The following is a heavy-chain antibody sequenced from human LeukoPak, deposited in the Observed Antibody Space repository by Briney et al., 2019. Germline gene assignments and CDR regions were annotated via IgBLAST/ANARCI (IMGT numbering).Heavy chain of an antibody. Sequence: SETLSLTCTVSGGSISSGDYYWSWIRQPPGKGLEWIGYIYYSGTTYYNPSLKSRVTISVDTSKNQFSLKLTSVTAADTAVYYCASSNRNGYNYIDYWGQGTLVTVSS. D-gene: IGHD5-24*01. CDR1: GGSISSGDYY. CDR3: ASSNRNGYNYIDY. J-gene: IGHJ4*02. CDR2: IYYSGTT. V-gene: IGHV4-30-4*01.